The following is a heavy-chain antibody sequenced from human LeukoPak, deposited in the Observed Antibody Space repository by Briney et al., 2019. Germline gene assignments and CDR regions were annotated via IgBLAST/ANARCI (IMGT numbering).Heavy chain of an antibody. Sequence: VASVKVSCKASGGTFSSYAISWVRQVPGQGLEWMGGIIPIFGTANYAQKFQGRVTITADESTSTAYMELSSLRSEDTAVYYCARGGSGYDHPHLDYWGQGTLVTVSS. CDR1: GGTFSSYA. D-gene: IGHD5-12*01. V-gene: IGHV1-69*13. CDR2: IIPIFGTA. J-gene: IGHJ4*02. CDR3: ARGGSGYDHPHLDY.